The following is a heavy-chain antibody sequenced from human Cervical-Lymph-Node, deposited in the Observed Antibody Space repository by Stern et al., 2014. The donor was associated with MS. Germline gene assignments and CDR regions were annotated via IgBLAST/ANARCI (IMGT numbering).Heavy chain of an antibody. CDR3: ARRTSSSSSGFDY. V-gene: IGHV5-51*03. D-gene: IGHD2-2*01. Sequence: VQLVQSGAEVKKPGESLKISCRGSGYSFSIYWIGWGRQMPGKGLEWMGIIYPGDSETRYSPSFQGQVTISADKSISTAYLQWGSLKASDTAMYYCARRTSSSSSGFDYWGQGTRVTVSS. CDR1: GYSFSIYW. CDR2: IYPGDSET. J-gene: IGHJ4*02.